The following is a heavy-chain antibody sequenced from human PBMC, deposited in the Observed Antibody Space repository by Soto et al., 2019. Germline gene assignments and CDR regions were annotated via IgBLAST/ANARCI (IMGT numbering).Heavy chain of an antibody. D-gene: IGHD2-15*01. CDR3: ARSAGTFGGSCYPGCDWFDP. V-gene: IGHV1-8*01. CDR2: MNPNSGNT. J-gene: IGHJ5*02. Sequence: QVQLVQSGAEVKKPGASVKVSCKASGYTFTSYDINWVRQATGQGLEWMGWMNPNSGNTGYAQKFQGRVTMTRNTSISTAYMELSSLRSEDTAVYYCARSAGTFGGSCYPGCDWFDPWGQVTLVTVSA. CDR1: GYTFTSYD.